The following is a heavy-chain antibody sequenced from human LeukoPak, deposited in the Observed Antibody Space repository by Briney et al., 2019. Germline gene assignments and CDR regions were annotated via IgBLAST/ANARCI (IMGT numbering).Heavy chain of an antibody. J-gene: IGHJ4*02. V-gene: IGHV4-39*07. D-gene: IGHD3-22*01. CDR3: ARVRVITLAVLDY. CDR1: TGSISSDY. Sequence: SETLSLTCTFSTGSISSDYWSWIRQPPGKGLEWIGSIYYSGSTYYNPSLKSRVTISVDTSKNQFSLKLSSVTAADTAVYYCARVRVITLAVLDYWGQGTLVTVSS. CDR2: IYYSGST.